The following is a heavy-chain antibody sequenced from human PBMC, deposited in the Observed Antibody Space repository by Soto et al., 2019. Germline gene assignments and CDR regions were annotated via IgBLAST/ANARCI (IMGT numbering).Heavy chain of an antibody. J-gene: IGHJ4*02. Sequence: GGSLSLSCAASGFTFSSYAMSWVRQAPGKGLEWVSAISGSGGSTYYADSVKGRFTISRDNSKNTLYLQMNSLRAEDTAVYYCAKIGSLVFGIDYWGQGTLVTVSS. CDR2: ISGSGGST. D-gene: IGHD3-16*01. V-gene: IGHV3-23*01. CDR1: GFTFSSYA. CDR3: AKIGSLVFGIDY.